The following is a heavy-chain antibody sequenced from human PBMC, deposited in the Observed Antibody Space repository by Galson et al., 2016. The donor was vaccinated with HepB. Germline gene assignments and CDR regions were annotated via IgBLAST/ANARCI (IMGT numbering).Heavy chain of an antibody. Sequence: SLRLSCAASGFTFTSYSMNWVRQAPGKGLEWVSSFSRSGTYIFYEDSVKARFTISTDNAMNSLFLQMSSLRPEDTAVYYFARGPTYYSGKPDYFDYWGQGTLVTVSS. V-gene: IGHV3-21*01. D-gene: IGHD4-23*01. CDR3: ARGPTYYSGKPDYFDY. J-gene: IGHJ4*02. CDR1: GFTFTSYS. CDR2: FSRSGTYI.